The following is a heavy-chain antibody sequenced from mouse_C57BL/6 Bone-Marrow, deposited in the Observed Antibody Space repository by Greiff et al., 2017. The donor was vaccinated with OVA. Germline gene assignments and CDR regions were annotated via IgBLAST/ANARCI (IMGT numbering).Heavy chain of an antibody. V-gene: IGHV5-9-1*02. Sequence: EVKLVESGEGLVKPGGSLKLSCAASGFTFSSYAMSWVRQTPEKRLEWVAYISSGGDYIYYADTVKGRFTISRDNARNTLYLQMSSLKSEDTAMYYCTRGGDGSSFSFDYWGQGTTLTVSS. CDR2: ISSGGDYI. CDR1: GFTFSSYA. D-gene: IGHD1-1*01. J-gene: IGHJ2*01. CDR3: TRGGDGSSFSFDY.